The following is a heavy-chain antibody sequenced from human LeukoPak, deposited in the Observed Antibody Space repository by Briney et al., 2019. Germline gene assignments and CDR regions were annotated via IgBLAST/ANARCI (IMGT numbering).Heavy chain of an antibody. CDR2: INIDGSYI. J-gene: IGHJ4*02. CDR1: GFTFSSYS. CDR3: ARDRAPVIRGVIIPPVGRYFDS. D-gene: IGHD3-10*01. Sequence: PGGSLRLSCAASGFTFSSYSMNWVRQAPGKGLEWVSSINIDGSYIYYTDLVNGRFTISRDNAKNSLYLQMSSLRAEDTAMYYCARDRAPVIRGVIIPPVGRYFDSWGQGTLVIVSS. V-gene: IGHV3-21*01.